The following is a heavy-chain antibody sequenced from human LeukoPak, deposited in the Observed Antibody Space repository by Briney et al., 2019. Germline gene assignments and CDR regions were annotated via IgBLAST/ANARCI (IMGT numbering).Heavy chain of an antibody. J-gene: IGHJ6*03. CDR1: GGSISSSNW. CDR2: IYHSGST. CDR3: ARRVVEDYYYYYMDV. Sequence: SGTLSLTCAVSGGSISSSNWWSWVRQPPGKGLEWIGEIYHSGSTNYNPSLKSRVTISVDKSKNQFSLKLSSVTAADTAVYYCARRVVEDYYYYYMDVWGKGTTVTVSS. D-gene: IGHD3-22*01. V-gene: IGHV4-4*02.